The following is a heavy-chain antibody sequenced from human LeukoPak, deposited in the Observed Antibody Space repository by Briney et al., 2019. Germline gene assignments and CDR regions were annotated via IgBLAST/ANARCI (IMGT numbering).Heavy chain of an antibody. CDR2: IIPIFGTA. D-gene: IGHD2-2*01. V-gene: IGHV1-69*01. J-gene: IGHJ4*02. CDR3: ARDLTDIVVEHSDY. Sequence: SVKVSCKASGGTFSSYAISWVRQAPGQGLEWMGGIIPIFGTANYAQKFQGRVTITADESTSTAYMELSSLRSEDTAVYYCARDLTDIVVEHSDYWGQGTLVTASS. CDR1: GGTFSSYA.